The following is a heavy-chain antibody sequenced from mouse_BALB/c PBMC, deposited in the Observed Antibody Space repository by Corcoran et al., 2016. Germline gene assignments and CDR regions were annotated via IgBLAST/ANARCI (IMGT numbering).Heavy chain of an antibody. CDR3: ARRDYDGAWFAY. Sequence: EVQLQQSGPELVKPGASMKISCKASGYSFTDYTMNWVKQSHGKNLEWIGLINPYNGGTRYNPMFKGKATFTVDKSSSTAYMELLSLTSEDSPVYYCARRDYDGAWFAYWGQGTLVTVSA. J-gene: IGHJ3*01. D-gene: IGHD2-4*01. CDR2: INPYNGGT. V-gene: IGHV1-18*01. CDR1: GYSFTDYT.